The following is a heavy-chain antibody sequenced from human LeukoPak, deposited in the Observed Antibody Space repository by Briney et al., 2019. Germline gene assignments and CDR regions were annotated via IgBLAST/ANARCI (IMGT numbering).Heavy chain of an antibody. D-gene: IGHD2-2*01. V-gene: IGHV4-34*01. CDR3: ARVIVVVPAANYFDY. Sequence: KPSETLSLTCAVYGGSFSGYYWSWIRQPPGKGLEWTGEINHSGSTNYNPSLKSRVTISVDTSKNQFSLKLSSVTAADTAVYYCARVIVVVPAANYFDYWGQGTLVTVSS. CDR2: INHSGST. J-gene: IGHJ4*02. CDR1: GGSFSGYY.